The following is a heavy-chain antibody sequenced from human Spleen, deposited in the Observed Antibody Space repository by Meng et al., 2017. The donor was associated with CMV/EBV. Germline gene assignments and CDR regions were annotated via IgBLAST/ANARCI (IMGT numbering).Heavy chain of an antibody. J-gene: IGHJ6*02. Sequence: GGSLRLSCEAPGYRFTDYCIAWVRQMPGKGLEWMGIIYPVDSDTRYSPSFRGQVTISVDKSIRTAYLQWSSLKASDTAMYYCARPDSSGYSGSYYGMDVWGQGTTVTVSS. D-gene: IGHD3-22*01. CDR2: IYPVDSDT. V-gene: IGHV5-51*01. CDR1: GYRFTDYC. CDR3: ARPDSSGYSGSYYGMDV.